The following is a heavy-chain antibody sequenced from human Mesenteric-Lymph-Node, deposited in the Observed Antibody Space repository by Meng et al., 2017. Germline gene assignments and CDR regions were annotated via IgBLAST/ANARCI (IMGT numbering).Heavy chain of an antibody. J-gene: IGHJ4*02. CDR1: CGPLDNSDSF. Sequence: LRREESGPGLVNSSKTPALTGPVSCGPLDNSDSFWDWIRPPPRKGLEWIGSVRYSGTAYYNPPLTSRVTISVDTSKNQFSLHLSSLTAADTAVYYCARHVYGDSYGFWGQGTLVTVSS. D-gene: IGHD4-17*01. CDR3: ARHVYGDSYGF. V-gene: IGHV4-39*01. CDR2: VRYSGTA.